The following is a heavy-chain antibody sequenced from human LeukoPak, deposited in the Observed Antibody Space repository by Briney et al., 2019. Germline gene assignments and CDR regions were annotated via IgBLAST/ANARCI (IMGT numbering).Heavy chain of an antibody. CDR3: ARGRWIQLWLRNYYFDH. CDR1: GGSISSGGYS. V-gene: IGHV4-30-2*01. Sequence: SQTLSLTCAVSGGSISSGGYSWSWIRQPPGKGLEWIGYIYHSGSTYYNPSLKSRVTISVDTSKNQFSLKLSSVTAADTAVYYCARGRWIQLWLRNYYFDHWGQGTLVTVSS. D-gene: IGHD5-18*01. J-gene: IGHJ4*02. CDR2: IYHSGST.